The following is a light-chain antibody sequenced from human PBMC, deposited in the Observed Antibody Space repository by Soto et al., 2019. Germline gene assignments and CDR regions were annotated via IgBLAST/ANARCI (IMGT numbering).Light chain of an antibody. V-gene: IGKV3-20*01. CDR2: GAS. CDR3: QQYGSSLRYT. CDR1: QSVSSSY. J-gene: IGKJ2*01. Sequence: EIVLTQSPGTLSLSPGERVTLSCRASQSVSSSYLAWYQQKPGQAPRLLIYGASSRATGIPDRFSGSGSGTDFTLTISRLEPEDFAVYYCQQYGSSLRYTFGQGTKLEIK.